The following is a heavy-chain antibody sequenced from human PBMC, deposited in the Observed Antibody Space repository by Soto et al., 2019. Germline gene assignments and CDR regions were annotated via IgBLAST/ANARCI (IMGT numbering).Heavy chain of an antibody. CDR2: INPSGDNI. J-gene: IGHJ4*02. D-gene: IGHD2-15*01. Sequence: QVQLVQSGAEVKKPGASVRVSCKASGYTLTSYSMHWVRQAPGPGLEWMGIINPSGDNIRYAQNFQGRVTMTRDTSTSTVYLELSSLRSEDTAIYYCARDPQGYCSGGRCYHFDYWGQGTLVTVSS. V-gene: IGHV1-46*01. CDR3: ARDPQGYCSGGRCYHFDY. CDR1: GYTLTSYS.